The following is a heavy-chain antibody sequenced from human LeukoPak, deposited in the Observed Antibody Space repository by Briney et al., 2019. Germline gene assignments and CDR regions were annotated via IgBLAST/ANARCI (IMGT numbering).Heavy chain of an antibody. J-gene: IGHJ4*02. CDR1: GFTFSSYG. CDR2: IWYDGSNK. V-gene: IGHV3-33*01. CDR3: ARGPTVQEDLDY. Sequence: QPGRSLRLSCAASGFTFSSYGMHWVRQAPGKGLEWVAVIWYDGSNKYYADSVKGRFTISRDNSKNTLYLQMNSLRAEDTAVYYCARGPTVQEDLDYWGQGTLVTVSS.